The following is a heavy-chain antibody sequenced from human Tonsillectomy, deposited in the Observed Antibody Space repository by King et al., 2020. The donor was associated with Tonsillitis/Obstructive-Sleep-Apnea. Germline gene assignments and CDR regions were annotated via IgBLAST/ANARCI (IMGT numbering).Heavy chain of an antibody. CDR3: AKDIGSGWHSFDY. Sequence: VQLVGSGGVVVQPGGSLRLSCAASGFTFDDYTMHWVRQAPGKGLEWVSLFSWDGGSTYYADSVKGRFTISRDNSKNSLYLQMNSLRTEDTALYYCAKDIGSGWHSFDYWGQGTLVTVSS. V-gene: IGHV3-43*01. CDR1: GFTFDDYT. CDR2: FSWDGGST. J-gene: IGHJ4*02. D-gene: IGHD6-19*01.